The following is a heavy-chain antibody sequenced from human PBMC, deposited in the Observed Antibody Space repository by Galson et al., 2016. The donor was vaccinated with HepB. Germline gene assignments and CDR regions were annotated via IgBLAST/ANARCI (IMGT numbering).Heavy chain of an antibody. CDR2: IYPVDSHT. D-gene: IGHD3-16*01. CDR3: ARRLTHDSKIWDIDY. CDR1: GYSFTDYW. J-gene: IGHJ4*02. V-gene: IGHV5-51*01. Sequence: QSGAEVTKPGESLRISCKGSGYSFTDYWIGWVRQMPGKGLEWMGIIYPVDSHTRYSPSFQGQVTISADKSISTAYLQWSSLKASDTAIYYCARRLTHDSKIWDIDYWGQGTLVTVSS.